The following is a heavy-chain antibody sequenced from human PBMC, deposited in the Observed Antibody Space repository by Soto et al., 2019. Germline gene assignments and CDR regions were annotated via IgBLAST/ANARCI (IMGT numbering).Heavy chain of an antibody. CDR1: GHTSTNYN. Sequence: QVQLVQSGPEVRKPGASVTVSCKSSGHTSTNYNVHWVRQDPGQGLEWMGLIIPRGECTLAQKFQGRVTMTRDTSTSTVYMELSSLRYEDTAVYYCARDLPGGNKPLDAWGQGSLVTVSS. V-gene: IGHV1-46*01. J-gene: IGHJ5*02. D-gene: IGHD2-15*01. CDR2: IIPRGECT. CDR3: ARDLPGGNKPLDA.